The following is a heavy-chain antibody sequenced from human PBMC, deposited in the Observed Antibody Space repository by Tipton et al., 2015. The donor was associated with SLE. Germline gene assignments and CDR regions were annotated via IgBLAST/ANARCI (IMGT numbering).Heavy chain of an antibody. Sequence: TLSLTCDVSGDSITSGYYYWTWIRQPAGEGLEWIGRFYTRGSTNYNPALKSRVTISVDTSKNQFSLKWSSVTAADAAVYYCGRSGGYRIHRWGQGTLVTVSS. CDR1: GDSITSGYYY. V-gene: IGHV4-61*02. CDR2: FYTRGST. D-gene: IGHD1-26*01. J-gene: IGHJ1*01. CDR3: GRSGGYRIHR.